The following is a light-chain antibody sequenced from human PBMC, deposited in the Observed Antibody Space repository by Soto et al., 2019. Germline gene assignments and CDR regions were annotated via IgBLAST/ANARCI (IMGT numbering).Light chain of an antibody. CDR2: GAS. J-gene: IGKJ4*01. Sequence: EILLTQSPGTLSFSPGEKATLSCKARQSVSSSYLAWYQQKPGQAPRLLIYGASSRATGIPDRFSGSGSGTDFTLTISRLEPEDFAVYYCQQYGSSPLTFGGGTKV. CDR3: QQYGSSPLT. CDR1: QSVSSSY. V-gene: IGKV3-20*01.